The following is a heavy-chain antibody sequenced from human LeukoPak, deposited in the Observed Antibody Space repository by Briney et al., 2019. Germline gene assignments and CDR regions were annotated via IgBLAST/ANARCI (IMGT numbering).Heavy chain of an antibody. V-gene: IGHV3-53*01. Sequence: QPGGSLRLSCAASGLSVSAYYMSWVCQAPGKGLEWVSGIDSGGSGGSTYYADSVKGRFTISRDNSKNTLFLQMNSLRAEDTAVYYCASDRGGSTWSYYWGQGTLVTVSS. J-gene: IGHJ4*02. CDR3: ASDRGGSTWSYY. D-gene: IGHD6-13*01. CDR1: GLSVSAYY. CDR2: IDSGGSGGST.